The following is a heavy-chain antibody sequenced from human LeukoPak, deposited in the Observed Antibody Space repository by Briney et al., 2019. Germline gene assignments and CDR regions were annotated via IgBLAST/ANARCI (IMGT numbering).Heavy chain of an antibody. CDR2: IYYSGST. CDR1: GGSFSGYY. J-gene: IGHJ4*02. Sequence: PSETLSLTCAVYGGSFSGYYWSWIRQPPGKGLEWIGYIYYSGSTNYNPSLKSRVTISVDTSKNQFSLKLSSVTAADTAVYYCAGGIAAAEDYWGQGTLVTVSS. D-gene: IGHD6-13*01. V-gene: IGHV4-59*01. CDR3: AGGIAAAEDY.